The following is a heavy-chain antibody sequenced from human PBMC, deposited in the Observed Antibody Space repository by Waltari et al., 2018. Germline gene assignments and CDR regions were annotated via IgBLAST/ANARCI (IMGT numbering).Heavy chain of an antibody. D-gene: IGHD2-15*01. CDR2: INRNGVTT. Sequence: EVQLVESGGGLVQPGGSLRVSCTTSGFTFNNYWMHWVRQTPGRGLVWVALINRNGVTTTNADSVRGRFTISRDNARNTLYLQMNSLRADDTAVYYCARGDTVVVVPAPTLDYWGQGTLVTVSS. J-gene: IGHJ4*02. CDR1: GFTFNNYW. CDR3: ARGDTVVVVPAPTLDY. V-gene: IGHV3-74*01.